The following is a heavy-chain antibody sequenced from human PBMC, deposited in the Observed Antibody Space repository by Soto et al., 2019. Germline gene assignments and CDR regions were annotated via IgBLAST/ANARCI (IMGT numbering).Heavy chain of an antibody. CDR2: ISTYNGNT. CDR1: GYTFTSYG. CDR3: ARGYCTSTSCYGAWHWFDP. Sequence: ASVKVSCKASGYTFTSYGICWVRQAPGQGLEWMGWISTYNGNTNYAQKLQGRVTMTTDRSTSTAYMELRSLTSGDTAVYYCARGYCTSTSCYGAWHWFDPWGQGTLVTVSS. D-gene: IGHD2-2*01. V-gene: IGHV1-18*01. J-gene: IGHJ5*02.